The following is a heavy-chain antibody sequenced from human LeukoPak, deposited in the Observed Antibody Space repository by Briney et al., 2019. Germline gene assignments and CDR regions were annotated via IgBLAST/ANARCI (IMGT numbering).Heavy chain of an antibody. CDR2: ISSSGRTK. V-gene: IGHV3-48*03. Sequence: GGSLRLSCAASGFTFSSYEMNWVRQAPGKGLEWVSYISSSGRTKYYADSVKGRFTISRDNAKNSLYLQMNSLRAEDTAVYYCARGKWEPLDYWGQGTLVTVSS. J-gene: IGHJ4*02. CDR3: ARGKWEPLDY. D-gene: IGHD1-26*01. CDR1: GFTFSSYE.